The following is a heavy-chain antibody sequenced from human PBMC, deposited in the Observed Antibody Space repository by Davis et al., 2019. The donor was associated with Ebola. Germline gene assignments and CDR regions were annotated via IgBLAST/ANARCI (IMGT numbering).Heavy chain of an antibody. CDR1: GFTFSSYA. Sequence: GGSLRLSCAASGFTFSSYAMSWVRQAPGKGLEWVSAISGSGGSTYYADSVKGRFTISRDNSKNTLYLQMNSLRAEDTAVYYCASVPGPGGGMDVWGQGTTVTVSS. J-gene: IGHJ6*02. V-gene: IGHV3-23*01. CDR3: ASVPGPGGGMDV. CDR2: ISGSGGST. D-gene: IGHD2-2*01.